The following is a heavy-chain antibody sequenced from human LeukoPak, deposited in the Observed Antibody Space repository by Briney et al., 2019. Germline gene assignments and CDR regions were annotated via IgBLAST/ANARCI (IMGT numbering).Heavy chain of an antibody. CDR1: GGTFSSYA. J-gene: IGHJ3*02. Sequence: ASVKLSCKASGGTFSSYAISWVRQAPGQGLEWMGGIIPIFGTANYAQKFQGRVTITADKSTSTAYMELSSLRSEDTAVYYCARWRNYDILTGDDAFDIWGQGTMVTVSS. D-gene: IGHD3-9*01. CDR2: IIPIFGTA. CDR3: ARWRNYDILTGDDAFDI. V-gene: IGHV1-69*06.